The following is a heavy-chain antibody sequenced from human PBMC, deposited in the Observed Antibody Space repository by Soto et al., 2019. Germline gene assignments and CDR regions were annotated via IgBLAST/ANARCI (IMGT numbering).Heavy chain of an antibody. J-gene: IGHJ4*02. CDR2: ISWNSGSV. Sequence: GGSLRLSCTASGFIFDDYVMHWVRQVPGKGLEWVSGISWNSGSVGYADSMKGRFTISRDNARSSLHLQMNSLRPEDTALYYCARGGRTAAGPFHYWGQGILVTVSS. V-gene: IGHV3-9*01. D-gene: IGHD6-13*01. CDR1: GFIFDDYV. CDR3: ARGGRTAAGPFHY.